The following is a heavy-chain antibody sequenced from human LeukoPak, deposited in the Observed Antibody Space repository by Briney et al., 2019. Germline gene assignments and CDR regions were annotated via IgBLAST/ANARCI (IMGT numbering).Heavy chain of an antibody. Sequence: SETLSLTCTVSGGSISNKYWSWIRQPPGKGLEWIGYIYYSGSTNYNPSLKSRVTILVDTSKNQFSLKLSSVTAADTAVYYCARGGYIYDSSDYRAVQDYWGQGTPVTVSS. CDR3: ARGGYIYDSSDYRAVQDY. CDR1: GGSISNKY. J-gene: IGHJ4*02. D-gene: IGHD3-22*01. V-gene: IGHV4-59*01. CDR2: IYYSGST.